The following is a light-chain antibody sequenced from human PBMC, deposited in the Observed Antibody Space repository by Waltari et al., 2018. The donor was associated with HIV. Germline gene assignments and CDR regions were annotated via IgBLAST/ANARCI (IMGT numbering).Light chain of an antibody. CDR1: SSDVGGYNY. J-gene: IGLJ2*01. V-gene: IGLV2-8*01. CDR3: SSHAGSKVV. CDR2: AVI. Sequence: QSALTQPPSASGSPGQSVTLSCTGTSSDVGGYNYVSWHQQHPGKAPKLMIYAVIKRPSWSPVLFVGSKSANTASLTVSGLQPEDEADYYCSSHAGSKVVFGGGTRLTVL.